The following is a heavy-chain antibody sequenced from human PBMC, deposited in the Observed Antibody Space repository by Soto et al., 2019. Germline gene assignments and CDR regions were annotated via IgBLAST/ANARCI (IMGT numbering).Heavy chain of an antibody. Sequence: SETLSLPCTVSAGPISRYYWSWIRQPPGKGLEWIGHLYYSGSTNYNPSLKSRVTISVDTSKNQFSLKLSYVTAADTAVYYCERDEGRYRGQGTLDIVSS. CDR3: ERDEGRY. V-gene: IGHV4-59*01. CDR1: AGPISRYY. CDR2: LYYSGST. J-gene: IGHJ4*02.